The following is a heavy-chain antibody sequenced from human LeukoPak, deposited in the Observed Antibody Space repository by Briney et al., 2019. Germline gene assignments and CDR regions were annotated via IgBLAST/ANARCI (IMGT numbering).Heavy chain of an antibody. CDR2: IYPGDSDT. CDR3: AISGSGSLLYVTG. CDR1: GYSFTSYW. D-gene: IGHD3-10*01. V-gene: IGHV5-51*01. Sequence: GESLKISCKGSGYSFTSYWIGWVRQMPGKGLEWMGIIYPGDSDTRYSPSFQCQVTISVDKSISTAYLQWSSLKASDTAMYYCAISGSGSLLYVTGWGQGALVTVSS. J-gene: IGHJ4*02.